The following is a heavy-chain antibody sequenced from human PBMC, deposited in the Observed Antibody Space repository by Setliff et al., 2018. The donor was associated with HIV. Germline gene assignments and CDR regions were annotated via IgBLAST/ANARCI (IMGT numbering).Heavy chain of an antibody. V-gene: IGHV5-51*01. CDR3: VRYIGAAAGYIDH. Sequence: GESLKISCHLSGYSFVDFWIGWVRQMPGKGLEWVGFLYPGDSDSRYSPSFRGQVTISADKSTTTAYLDWARLKASDTAMYYCVRYIGAAAGYIDHWGQGTLVTVSS. CDR2: LYPGDSDS. CDR1: GYSFVDFW. J-gene: IGHJ4*02. D-gene: IGHD6-25*01.